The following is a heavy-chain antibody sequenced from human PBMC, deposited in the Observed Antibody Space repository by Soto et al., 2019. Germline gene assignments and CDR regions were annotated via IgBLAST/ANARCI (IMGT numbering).Heavy chain of an antibody. J-gene: IGHJ5*02. CDR2: ISYSGST. D-gene: IGHD6-13*01. CDR3: ARSSSSWNNWFDP. V-gene: IGHV4-39*01. CDR1: GGSISSSSYY. Sequence: SETLSLTCAVSGGSISSSSYYWGWIRQPPGKGLEWIGSISYSGSTYYNPSLKSRVTISVDTLYLQMGSLRAEDMAVYYCARSSSSWNNWFDPWGQGTLVTVSS.